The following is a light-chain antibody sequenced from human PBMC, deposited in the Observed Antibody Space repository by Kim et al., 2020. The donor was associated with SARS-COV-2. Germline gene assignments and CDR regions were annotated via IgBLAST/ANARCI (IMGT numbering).Light chain of an antibody. CDR1: SSEVGDYDL. V-gene: IGLV2-23*02. CDR3: SSYAGNSIWV. J-gene: IGLJ3*02. CDR2: DVT. Sequence: GQSITMSCTGSSSEVGDYDLVSWYQQYPGKAPKLIIYDVTKRPAGVSTRFSGSRSGNTASLTISGLQPQDEADYHCSSYAGNSIWVFGGGTKVTVL.